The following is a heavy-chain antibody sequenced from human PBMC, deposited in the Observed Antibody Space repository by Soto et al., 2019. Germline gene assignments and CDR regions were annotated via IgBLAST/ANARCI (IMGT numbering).Heavy chain of an antibody. Sequence: ETLSLTCTVSAGSITTSYWSWIRQPLGKALEWIGYISYRGSTNYNPSLKSRLTISIDTSKSQISLKLTSMTTADTAVYYCASSGIVGREVNTWFDPWGQGTLVTVSS. J-gene: IGHJ5*02. CDR1: AGSITTSY. D-gene: IGHD3-22*01. CDR3: ASSGIVGREVNTWFDP. V-gene: IGHV4-59*01. CDR2: ISYRGST.